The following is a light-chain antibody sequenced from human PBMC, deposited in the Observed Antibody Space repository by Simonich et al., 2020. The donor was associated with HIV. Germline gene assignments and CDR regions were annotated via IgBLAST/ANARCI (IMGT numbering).Light chain of an antibody. CDR2: VAS. Sequence: AIQLTQSPSSLSASVWDRDTKTGRASQGICSALAWYQQKPGNAPKLLIYVASSLESGVPSRFSGSGSGTDFTLTISSLQPEDFATYFCQQFNSYPVTFGPGTKVDIK. CDR3: QQFNSYPVT. CDR1: QGICSA. V-gene: IGKV1-13*02. J-gene: IGKJ3*01.